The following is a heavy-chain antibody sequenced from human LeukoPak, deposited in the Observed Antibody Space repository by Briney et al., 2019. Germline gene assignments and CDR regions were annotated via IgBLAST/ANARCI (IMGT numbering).Heavy chain of an antibody. D-gene: IGHD1-26*01. Sequence: PGRSLRLSCAASGFTFSSYDMHWVRKAPGKGLEWVAVISYDGSSKYYADSVKGRFTISRDNAKNSLYLQMNSLRAEDTALYYCAKDINGLVGATTTFDYWGQGTLVTVSS. CDR3: AKDINGLVGATTTFDY. V-gene: IGHV3-30*18. CDR1: GFTFSSYD. CDR2: ISYDGSSK. J-gene: IGHJ4*02.